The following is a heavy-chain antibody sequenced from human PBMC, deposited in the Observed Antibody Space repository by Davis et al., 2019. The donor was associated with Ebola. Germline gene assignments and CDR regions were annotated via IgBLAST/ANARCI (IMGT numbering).Heavy chain of an antibody. V-gene: IGHV3-30*02. Sequence: PGGSLRLSCAASGFTFSSYGMHWVRQAPGKGLEWVAVIWYDGSNKYYADSVKGRFTISRDNSKNTLYLQMNSLRAEDTAVYYCANGDDGREFWGQGTMVTVSS. CDR1: GFTFSSYG. J-gene: IGHJ3*01. CDR2: IWYDGSNK. CDR3: ANGDDGREF. D-gene: IGHD3-10*01.